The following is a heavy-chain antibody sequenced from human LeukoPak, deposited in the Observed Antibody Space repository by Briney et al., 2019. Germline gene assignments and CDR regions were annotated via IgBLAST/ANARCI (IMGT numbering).Heavy chain of an antibody. Sequence: GGSLRLSCAASGFTFSSYWMSWVRQAPGKGLEWVAKIKQDGSEKYYVDSVKGRFTISRDNAKNSLYLQMNSLRAEDTAVYYCARDFAAAGTYYGMDVWGQGTTVTVSS. CDR3: ARDFAAAGTYYGMDV. CDR2: IKQDGSEK. CDR1: GFTFSSYW. D-gene: IGHD6-13*01. V-gene: IGHV3-7*01. J-gene: IGHJ6*02.